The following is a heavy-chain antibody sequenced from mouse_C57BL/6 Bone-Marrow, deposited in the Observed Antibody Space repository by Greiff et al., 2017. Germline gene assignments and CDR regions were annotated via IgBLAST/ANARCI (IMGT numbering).Heavy chain of an antibody. J-gene: IGHJ4*01. CDR2: IDPSDSYT. CDR1: GYTFTSYW. Sequence: QVQLKQPGAELVKPGASVKLSCKASGYTFTSYWMQWVKQRPGQGLEWIGEIDPSDSYTNYNQKFKGKATLTVDTSSSTAYMQLSSLTSEDSAVYYCAYYDYLYAMDYWGQGTSVTVSS. V-gene: IGHV1-50*01. CDR3: AYYDYLYAMDY. D-gene: IGHD2-4*01.